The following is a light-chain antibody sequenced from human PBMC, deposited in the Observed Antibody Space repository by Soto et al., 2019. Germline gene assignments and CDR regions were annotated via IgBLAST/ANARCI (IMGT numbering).Light chain of an antibody. CDR3: QHRSNWPRT. CDR1: QSVSRY. Sequence: EIVLTQSPATLSLSPGDTATLSCRASQSVSRYLAWYQQNPGQAPRLLIYDASTRATGIPARCSGSGSGTDFTLTIGRLEPEEFEVYECQHRSNWPRTFGQGSKVEIK. CDR2: DAS. V-gene: IGKV3-11*01. J-gene: IGKJ2*01.